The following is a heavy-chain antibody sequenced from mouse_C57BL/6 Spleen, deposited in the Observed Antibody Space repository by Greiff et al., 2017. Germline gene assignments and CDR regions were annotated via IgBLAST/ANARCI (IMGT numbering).Heavy chain of an antibody. Sequence: QVQLQQSGPELVKPGASVKISCKASGYSFTSYYIHWVKQRPGQGLEWIGWIYPGSGNTKYNEKFKGKATLTADTSSSTAYMQLSSLTSEDSAVYYCARPLSNFDYYAMDYWGQGTSVTVSS. V-gene: IGHV1-66*01. J-gene: IGHJ4*01. D-gene: IGHD4-1*01. CDR2: IYPGSGNT. CDR3: ARPLSNFDYYAMDY. CDR1: GYSFTSYY.